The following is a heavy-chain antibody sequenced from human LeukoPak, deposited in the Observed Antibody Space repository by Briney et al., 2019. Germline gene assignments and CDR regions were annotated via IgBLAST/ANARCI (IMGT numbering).Heavy chain of an antibody. CDR1: GGSISSYY. CDR3: ARDRDNSACSFDY. V-gene: IGHV4-59*01. J-gene: IGHJ4*02. D-gene: IGHD6-25*01. CDR2: IYYSGST. Sequence: SETLSLTCTVSGGSISSYYWSWIRQPPGKGLEWIGYIYYSGSTNYNPSLKSRVTISVDTSKNQFSLKLSSVTAADTAVYYCARDRDNSACSFDYWGQGNLATVSS.